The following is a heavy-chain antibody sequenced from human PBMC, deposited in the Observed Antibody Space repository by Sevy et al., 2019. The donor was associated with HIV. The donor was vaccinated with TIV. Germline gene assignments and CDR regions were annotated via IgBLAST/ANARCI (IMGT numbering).Heavy chain of an antibody. CDR3: TTVFDFWTGHYKYFDH. J-gene: IGHJ4*02. Sequence: GGSLRLSCATSGFTFTNAWMSWVRQAPGKGLEWVGHIKSKTDGGTTDYAAPVKGRFTISSDDSKNTLYLQMNGLEIEDTAVYYCTTVFDFWTGHYKYFDHWGQGTLVTVSS. D-gene: IGHD3-3*01. V-gene: IGHV3-15*01. CDR2: IKSKTDGGTT. CDR1: GFTFTNAW.